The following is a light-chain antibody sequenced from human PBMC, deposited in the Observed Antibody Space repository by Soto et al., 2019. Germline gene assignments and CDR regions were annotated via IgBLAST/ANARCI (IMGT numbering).Light chain of an antibody. CDR1: SSDVGAYNY. CDR3: SSYTSSTPLV. Sequence: QSVLTQPASVSGSPGQSITISCTGTSSDVGAYNYVSWYQQHPGKAPKLMIYEVSNRPSGVSNRFSGSKSGNAASLTISGLQADDEADYYCSSYTSSTPLVFGGGTKLTVL. V-gene: IGLV2-14*01. CDR2: EVS. J-gene: IGLJ2*01.